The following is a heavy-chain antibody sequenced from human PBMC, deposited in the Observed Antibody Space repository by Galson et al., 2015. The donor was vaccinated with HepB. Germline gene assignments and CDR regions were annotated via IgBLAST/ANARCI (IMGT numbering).Heavy chain of an antibody. CDR3: ARHENTYYYDSSGLGPLN. CDR2: ISSSSSYT. V-gene: IGHV3-11*06. D-gene: IGHD3-22*01. Sequence: SLRLSCAASGFTFSDYYMSWIRQAPGKGLEWVSYISSSSSYTNCADSVKGRFTISRDNAKNSLYLQMNSLRAEDTAVYYCARHENTYYYDSSGLGPLNWGQGTLVTVSS. J-gene: IGHJ4*02. CDR1: GFTFSDYY.